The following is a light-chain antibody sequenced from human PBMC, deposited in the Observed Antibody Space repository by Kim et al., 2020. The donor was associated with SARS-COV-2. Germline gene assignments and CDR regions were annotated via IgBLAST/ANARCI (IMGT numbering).Light chain of an antibody. CDR2: EDN. Sequence: SVTPGQTATIACSGDTLGDKYVCWYQQRPGQSPVLVMFEDNKRPSGIPERFSGSNSGNTATLTISGTEAVDEADYYCQAWDARTVTFGGGTQLTVL. V-gene: IGLV3-1*01. CDR1: TLGDKY. J-gene: IGLJ2*01. CDR3: QAWDARTVT.